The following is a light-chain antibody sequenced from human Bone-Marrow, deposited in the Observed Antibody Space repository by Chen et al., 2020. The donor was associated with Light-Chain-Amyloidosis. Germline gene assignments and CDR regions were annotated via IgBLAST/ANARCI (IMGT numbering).Light chain of an antibody. V-gene: IGKV2D-29*01. Sequence: ILITQTPLSMSVTPGQPASISCKSSQTLLHKNGKTYLYWYVQKSGQPPHLLMYEVSNRFSGVPLRFSGSGSGTDFTQEISRVEAEDAGIYFCMQSKHLPYTFGPGTRLEIK. J-gene: IGKJ2*01. CDR1: QTLLHKNGKTY. CDR2: EVS. CDR3: MQSKHLPYT.